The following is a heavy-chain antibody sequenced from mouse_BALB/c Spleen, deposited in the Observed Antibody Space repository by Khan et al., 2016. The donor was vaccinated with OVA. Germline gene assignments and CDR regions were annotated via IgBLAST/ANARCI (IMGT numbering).Heavy chain of an antibody. V-gene: IGHV3-2*02. D-gene: IGHD2-14*01. Sequence: EVQLQESGPGLVKPSQSLSLTCTVTGYSITSDYAWNWIRQFPGNKLEWMGYISSTGGPSYNPSLKSRISITRDTSKNQFFLQLKSVTAEDTATYYCARSLYYSYGYALDCWGQGTLVTVSS. CDR3: ARSLYYSYGYALDC. CDR2: ISSTGGP. J-gene: IGHJ4*01. CDR1: GYSITSDYA.